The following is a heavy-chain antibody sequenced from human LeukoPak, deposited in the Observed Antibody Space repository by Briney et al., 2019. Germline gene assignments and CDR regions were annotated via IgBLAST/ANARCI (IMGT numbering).Heavy chain of an antibody. Sequence: GASVKASCKASGYTFTGYHMHWVRQAPGQGLEWMGRINPNSGDTNNAQKFQGRVTMTRDTSISTAYMDLSRLTSDDTAVYYCARDYCSSTSCLFDYWGQGTLVTVSS. CDR1: GYTFTGYH. CDR3: ARDYCSSTSCLFDY. V-gene: IGHV1-2*06. CDR2: INPNSGDT. J-gene: IGHJ4*02. D-gene: IGHD2-2*01.